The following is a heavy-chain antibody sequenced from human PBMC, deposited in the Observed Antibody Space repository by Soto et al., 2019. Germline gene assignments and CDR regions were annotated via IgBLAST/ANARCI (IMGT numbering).Heavy chain of an antibody. CDR1: GGSISSGGYY. Sequence: SETLSLTCTVSGGSISSGGYYCSWIRQHPGKGLEWIGYIYYSVSTYYNPSLKSRVTISVDTSKNQFSLKLSSVTAADTAVYHCARELPPSYYYDSEGKNGMDVWGQGTTVTVSS. J-gene: IGHJ6*02. V-gene: IGHV4-31*03. CDR2: IYYSVST. CDR3: ARELPPSYYYDSEGKNGMDV. D-gene: IGHD3-22*01.